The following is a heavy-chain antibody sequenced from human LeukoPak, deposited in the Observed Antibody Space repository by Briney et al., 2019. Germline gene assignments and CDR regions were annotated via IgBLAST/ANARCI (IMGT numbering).Heavy chain of an antibody. D-gene: IGHD3-16*01. V-gene: IGHV3-72*01. CDR3: ARDLGGANGGAFDI. CDR2: TRNKANSYTT. J-gene: IGHJ3*02. Sequence: PGGSLRLSCAASGFIFNDHYMDWVRQAPGKGLEWVGRTRNKANSYTTEYAASVKGRFTISRDDSKNSLYLQMNSLKTEDTAVYYCARDLGGANGGAFDIWGQGTMVTVSP. CDR1: GFIFNDHY.